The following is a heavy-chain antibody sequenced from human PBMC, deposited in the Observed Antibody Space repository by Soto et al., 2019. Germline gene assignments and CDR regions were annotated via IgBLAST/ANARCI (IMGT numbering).Heavy chain of an antibody. Sequence: RASVKVSCKASGGTFSSYAISWVRQAPGQGLEWMGGIIPIFGTANYAQKFQGRVTITADESTSTAYMELSSLRSEDTAVYYCARGRGYSYGYEYYYYYGMDVWGQGTTVTVSS. CDR1: GGTFSSYA. D-gene: IGHD5-18*01. J-gene: IGHJ6*02. V-gene: IGHV1-69*13. CDR2: IIPIFGTA. CDR3: ARGRGYSYGYEYYYYYGMDV.